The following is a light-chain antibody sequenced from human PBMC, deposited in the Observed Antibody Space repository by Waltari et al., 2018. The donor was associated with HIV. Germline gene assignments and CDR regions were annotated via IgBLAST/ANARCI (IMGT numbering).Light chain of an antibody. CDR1: SRNVGGYYH. CDR2: EVS. Sequence: QSALTPPPSASGSPGQSATTSCTGPSRNVGGYYHVSWYHQHPGKAPKLRIYEVSKRPSGVPDRFSGSKSGNTASLTVSGLQAEDEADYYCSSCAGSNNGVFGGGTKLTVL. V-gene: IGLV2-8*01. J-gene: IGLJ3*02. CDR3: SSCAGSNNGV.